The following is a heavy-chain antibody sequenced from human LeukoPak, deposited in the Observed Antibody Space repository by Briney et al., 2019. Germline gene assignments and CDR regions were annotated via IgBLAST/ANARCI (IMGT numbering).Heavy chain of an antibody. CDR1: GGSFSGYY. CDR3: ASLRTVTHDAFDI. D-gene: IGHD4-17*01. Sequence: SETLSLTCAVYGGSFSGYYWSWIRQPPGKGLEWIGEINHSGSTNYNPSLKSRVTISVDTSKNQSSLKLSSVTAADTAVYYCASLRTVTHDAFDIWGQGTMVTVSS. V-gene: IGHV4-34*01. J-gene: IGHJ3*02. CDR2: INHSGST.